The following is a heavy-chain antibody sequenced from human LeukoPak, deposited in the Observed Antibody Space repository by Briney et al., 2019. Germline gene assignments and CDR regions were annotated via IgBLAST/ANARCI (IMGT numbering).Heavy chain of an antibody. CDR3: AKDEGNTAMAPHAFDI. D-gene: IGHD5-18*01. Sequence: QTGGSLRLSCAASGFTFSSYAMHWVRQAPGKGLEWVAVISYDGSNKYYADSVKGRFTISRDNSKNSLYLQMNSLRAEDTAVYYCAKDEGNTAMAPHAFDIWGQGTMVTVSS. CDR2: ISYDGSNK. CDR1: GFTFSSYA. J-gene: IGHJ3*02. V-gene: IGHV3-30-3*01.